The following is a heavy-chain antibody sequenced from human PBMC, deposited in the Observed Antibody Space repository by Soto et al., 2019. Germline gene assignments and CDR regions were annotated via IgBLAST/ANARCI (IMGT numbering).Heavy chain of an antibody. CDR3: ARLRIATNNYKWFDP. J-gene: IGHJ5*02. CDR1: GAALNSGNYY. D-gene: IGHD2-21*01. V-gene: IGHV4-31*03. CDR2: IYVTGAV. Sequence: SETLSLTCSVSGAALNSGNYYWSWIRQVPGKGLEWIGHIYVTGAVDYNPSLRDRITISQDTSERQFSLNLRLVTAADTAVYFCARLRIATNNYKWFDPWGQGTLVTVSS.